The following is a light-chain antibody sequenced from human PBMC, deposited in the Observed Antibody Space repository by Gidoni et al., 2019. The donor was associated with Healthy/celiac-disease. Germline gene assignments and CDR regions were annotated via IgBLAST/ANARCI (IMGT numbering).Light chain of an antibody. CDR3: CSYAGSSTWL. CDR2: AGS. Sequence: QSALTQPAPVSGSPGQSLTTSCTGTSSDVGSYNLVSWYQQPPGKAPKLMIYAGSKRPSGVSNRFSGSKSGNTASLTISGLQAEDEADYYCCSYAGSSTWLFGGGTKLTVL. J-gene: IGLJ2*01. V-gene: IGLV2-23*01. CDR1: SSDVGSYNL.